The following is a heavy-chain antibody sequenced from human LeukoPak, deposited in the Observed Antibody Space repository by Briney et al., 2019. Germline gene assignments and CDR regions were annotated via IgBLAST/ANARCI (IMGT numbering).Heavy chain of an antibody. J-gene: IGHJ4*02. CDR3: AKGAGYCSSTSCFYFDY. CDR1: GFTFYDYA. Sequence: GGSLRLSCAASGFTFYDYAMHWVRQAPGKGLEWVSGISWNSGSIGYADSVKGRFTISRDNAKNSLYLQMNSLRAEDTALYYCAKGAGYCSSTSCFYFDYWGQGTLVTVSS. CDR2: ISWNSGSI. V-gene: IGHV3-9*01. D-gene: IGHD2-2*01.